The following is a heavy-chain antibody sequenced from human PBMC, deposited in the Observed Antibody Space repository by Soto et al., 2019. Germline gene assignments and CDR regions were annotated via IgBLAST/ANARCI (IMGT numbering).Heavy chain of an antibody. CDR1: GFTFSSYA. J-gene: IGHJ6*02. D-gene: IGHD5-18*01. CDR2: ISYDGSNK. CDR3: ARDRPKGRGYSYGYGYYYYGMDV. V-gene: IGHV3-30-3*01. Sequence: QPGGSLRLSCAASGFTFSSYAMHWVRQAPGKGLEWVAVISYDGSNKYYADSVKGRFTISRDNSKNTLYLQMNSLRAEDTAVYYCARDRPKGRGYSYGYGYYYYGMDVWGQGTTVTVSS.